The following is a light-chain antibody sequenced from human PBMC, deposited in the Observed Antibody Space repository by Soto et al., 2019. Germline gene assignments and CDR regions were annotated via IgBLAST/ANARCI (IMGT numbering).Light chain of an antibody. V-gene: IGKV3-15*01. CDR2: GAS. CDR1: QSVSSN. Sequence: EIVMTQSPATLSVSPGEKATLSCRASQSVSSNLAWYQQKPGQPPRLLIYGASTRATGIPARFSGSRSGTEFTLTISSLQSEDFAVYYCQHYNNWPRTFGQGPKVEIK. CDR3: QHYNNWPRT. J-gene: IGKJ1*01.